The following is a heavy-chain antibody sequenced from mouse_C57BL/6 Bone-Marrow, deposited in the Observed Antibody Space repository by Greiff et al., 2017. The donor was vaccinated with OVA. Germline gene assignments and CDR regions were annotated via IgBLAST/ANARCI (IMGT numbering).Heavy chain of an antibody. V-gene: IGHV3-6*01. J-gene: IGHJ3*01. Sequence: EVKVEESGPGLVKPSQSLSLTCSVTGYSITSGYYWNWIRQFPGNKLEWMGYISYDGSNNYNPSLKNRISITRDTSKNQFFLKLNSVTTEDTATYYCLSWGFAYWGQGTLVTVSA. CDR3: LSWGFAY. D-gene: IGHD4-1*01. CDR2: ISYDGSN. CDR1: GYSITSGYY.